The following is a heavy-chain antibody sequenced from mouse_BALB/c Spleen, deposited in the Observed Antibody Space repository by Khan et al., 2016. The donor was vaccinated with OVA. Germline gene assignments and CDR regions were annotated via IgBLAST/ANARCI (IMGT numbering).Heavy chain of an antibody. D-gene: IGHD3-2*02. CDR2: IYPGTDNT. CDR3: AREEALYYFDY. J-gene: IGHJ2*01. V-gene: IGHV1-76*01. CDR1: GYIFTSYW. Sequence: VQLVESGAELVRPGASVKLSCKTSGYIFTSYWIHWVKQRSGQDLEWIARIYPGTDNTYYTEKVKDRATLTADKSSSTAYMQLSSLKSEDSAVYFCAREEALYYFDYWGQGTTLTVSS.